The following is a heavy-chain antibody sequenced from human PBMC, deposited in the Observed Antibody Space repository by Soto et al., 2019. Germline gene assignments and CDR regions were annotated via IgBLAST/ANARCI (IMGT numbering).Heavy chain of an antibody. CDR2: ISWNSGSI. V-gene: IGHV3-9*01. J-gene: IGHJ1*01. CDR1: GFTFDDYA. D-gene: IGHD1-7*01. Sequence: GGSLRLSCAASGFTFDDYAMHWVRQAPGKGLEWVSGISWNSGSIGYADSVKGRFTISRDNAKNSLYLQMNSLRAEDTALYYCAKDRTGTTSLLYFQHWGQGTLVTVSS. CDR3: AKDRTGTTSLLYFQH.